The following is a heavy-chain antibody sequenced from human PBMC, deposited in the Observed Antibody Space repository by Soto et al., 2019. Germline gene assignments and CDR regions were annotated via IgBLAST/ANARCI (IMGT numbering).Heavy chain of an antibody. Sequence: QVQLQESGPGLAKPSQTLSLTCTVSGGSISSGGYYWSWIRQHPGKGLEWIGYIYYSGSTYYNPSLKSRVTISVDTSKNQFSLKLSSVTAADTAVYYCARDSDGSGSYNYWGQGTLVTVSS. CDR3: ARDSDGSGSYNY. CDR2: IYYSGST. D-gene: IGHD3-10*01. J-gene: IGHJ4*02. CDR1: GGSISSGGYY. V-gene: IGHV4-31*03.